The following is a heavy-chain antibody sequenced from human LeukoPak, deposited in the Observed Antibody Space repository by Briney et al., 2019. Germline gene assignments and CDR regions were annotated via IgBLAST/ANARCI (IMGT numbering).Heavy chain of an antibody. Sequence: GGSLRLSCAASGFIVNTNYMTWVRQAPGKGVEWVSGIKWDGGRTGYADSVKGRFTISRDNAKNSLYLQMNSLRAEDTAVYYCARDEPDLAYCGGDCYPGDYWGQGTLVTVSS. V-gene: IGHV3-20*04. D-gene: IGHD2-21*02. CDR1: GFIVNTNY. CDR2: IKWDGGRT. CDR3: ARDEPDLAYCGGDCYPGDY. J-gene: IGHJ4*02.